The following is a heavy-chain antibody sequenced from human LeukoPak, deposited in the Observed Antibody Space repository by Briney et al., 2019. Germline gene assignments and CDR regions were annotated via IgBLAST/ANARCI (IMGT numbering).Heavy chain of an antibody. CDR3: ARVTYFDY. D-gene: IGHD5-18*01. Sequence: PGRSLRLSCAASGFTFSSYAMHWVRQAPGKGLEWVAVLSYDGSNKYYADSVKGRFTISRDNSKNTLYLQMNSLRAEDTAVYYCARVTYFDYWGQGTLVTVSS. CDR2: LSYDGSNK. V-gene: IGHV3-30*01. J-gene: IGHJ4*02. CDR1: GFTFSSYA.